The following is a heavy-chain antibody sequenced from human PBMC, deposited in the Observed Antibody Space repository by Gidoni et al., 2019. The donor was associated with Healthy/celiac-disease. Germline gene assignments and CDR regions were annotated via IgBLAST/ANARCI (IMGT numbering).Heavy chain of an antibody. CDR1: GFTVSSNY. D-gene: IGHD3-10*01. CDR2: IYSGGST. J-gene: IGHJ4*02. CDR3: ARDLWFGELWPTFDY. Sequence: EVQLVESGGGLVQPGGSLRLSCAASGFTVSSNYMSWVRQAPGKGLEWVSVIYSGGSTYYADSVKGRFTISRDNSKNTLYLQMNSLRAEDTAVYYCARDLWFGELWPTFDYWGQGTLVTVSS. V-gene: IGHV3-66*01.